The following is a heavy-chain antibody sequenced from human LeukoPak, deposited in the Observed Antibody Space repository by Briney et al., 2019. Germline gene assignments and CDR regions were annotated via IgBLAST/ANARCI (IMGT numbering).Heavy chain of an antibody. V-gene: IGHV3-74*01. CDR1: GFTFSKYW. CDR3: ATKQWLAPPPDS. D-gene: IGHD6-19*01. CDR2: INTDGAVT. Sequence: TGGSLRLSCAASGFTFSKYWMLWLRQAPGKGLESVSRINTDGAVTTYADSVKGRFTVSRDNADNTMFLQMNSVRDEDTAVYYCATKQWLAPPPDSWGQGTPVTVSS. J-gene: IGHJ4*02.